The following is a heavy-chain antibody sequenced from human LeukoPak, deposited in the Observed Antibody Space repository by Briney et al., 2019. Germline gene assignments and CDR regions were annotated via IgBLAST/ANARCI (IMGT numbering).Heavy chain of an antibody. Sequence: ASVKVSCKASGYTFTSYGISWVRQAPGQGLEWMGWISAYNGNTNCAQKLQGRVTMTTDTSTSTAYMELRSLRSDDTAVYYCARDRVPYDYVWGSYRYSAFDIWGQGTMVTVSS. CDR3: ARDRVPYDYVWGSYRYSAFDI. CDR1: GYTFTSYG. CDR2: ISAYNGNT. V-gene: IGHV1-18*01. J-gene: IGHJ3*02. D-gene: IGHD3-16*02.